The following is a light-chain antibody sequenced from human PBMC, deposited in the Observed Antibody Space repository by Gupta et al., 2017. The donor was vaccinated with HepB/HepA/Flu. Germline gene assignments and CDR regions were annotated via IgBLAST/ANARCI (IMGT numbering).Light chain of an antibody. V-gene: IGKV1-5*03. Sequence: DIQMTQSPSTLSASEGDRVTITCRASQSISSWLAWYQQKPGKAPKVLIYKASRLESGVPSRFSGSGSETEFTLTISSRHPEDFVSYYCQQEETYSRTFGQGTKVEIK. CDR1: QSISSW. J-gene: IGKJ1*01. CDR3: QQEETYSRT. CDR2: KAS.